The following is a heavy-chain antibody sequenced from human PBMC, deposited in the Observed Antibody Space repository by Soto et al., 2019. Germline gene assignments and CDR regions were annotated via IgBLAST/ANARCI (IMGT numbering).Heavy chain of an antibody. CDR2: INAGNGNT. CDR1: GYTFTSYA. J-gene: IGHJ4*02. CDR3: ARAQRPYSSSRYYFDY. Sequence: GASVKVSCKASGYTFTSYAMHWVRQAPGQRLEWMGWINAGNGNTKYSQKFQGRVTITRDTSASTAYMELSSLRSEDTAVYYCARAQRPYSSSRYYFDYWGQGTLVTVSS. D-gene: IGHD6-13*01. V-gene: IGHV1-3*01.